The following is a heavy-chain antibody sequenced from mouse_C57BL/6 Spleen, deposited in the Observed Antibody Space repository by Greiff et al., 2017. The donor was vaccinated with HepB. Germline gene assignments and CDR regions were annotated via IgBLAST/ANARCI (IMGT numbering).Heavy chain of an antibody. J-gene: IGHJ2*01. D-gene: IGHD1-1*01. Sequence: VKLQQSGAELVMPGASVKLSCKASGYTFTSYWMHWVKQRPGQGLEWIGEIDPSDSYTNYNQKFKGKSTLTVDKSSSTAYMQLSSLTSEDSAVYYCARPGSNYFDYWGQGTTLTVSS. CDR2: IDPSDSYT. V-gene: IGHV1-69*01. CDR3: ARPGSNYFDY. CDR1: GYTFTSYW.